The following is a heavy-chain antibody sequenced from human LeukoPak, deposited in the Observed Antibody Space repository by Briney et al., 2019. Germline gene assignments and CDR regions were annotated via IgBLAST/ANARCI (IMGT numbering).Heavy chain of an antibody. Sequence: ASVKVSCKVSGYTLTELSMHWVRQAPGKGLEWMGGFDHEDGETIYAQKFQGRVTMTEDTSTDTAYMELSSLRSEDTAVYYCATETIVPAAPYYYYGMDVWGQGTTVTVSS. J-gene: IGHJ6*02. V-gene: IGHV1-24*01. D-gene: IGHD2-2*01. CDR2: FDHEDGET. CDR1: GYTLTELS. CDR3: ATETIVPAAPYYYYGMDV.